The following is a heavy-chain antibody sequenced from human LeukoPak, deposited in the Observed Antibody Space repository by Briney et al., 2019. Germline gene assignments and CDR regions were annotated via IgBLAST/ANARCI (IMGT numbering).Heavy chain of an antibody. CDR1: GYTFTSYY. CDR2: INPSGGST. D-gene: IGHD3-16*01. CDR3: ARDPNPNYVQWGAFDI. Sequence: ASVKVSCKASGYTFTSYYMHWVQQAPGQGLEGMGIINPSGGSTSYAQKFQGRVTMTRDTSTSTVYMELSSLRSEDTAVYYCARDPNPNYVQWGAFDIWGQGTMVTVSS. J-gene: IGHJ3*02. V-gene: IGHV1-46*01.